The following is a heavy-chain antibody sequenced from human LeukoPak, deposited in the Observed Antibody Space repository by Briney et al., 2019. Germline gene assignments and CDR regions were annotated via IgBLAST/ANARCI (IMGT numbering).Heavy chain of an antibody. J-gene: IGHJ4*02. Sequence: GASVKVSCKASGYTFTGYYMHWVRQAPGQGLEWMGWINPNSGGTNYAQKFQGRVTMTRDTSISTAYMELSRLRSDDTAVYYCARGVTMVRGVIIPSWYFDYWGQGTLVTVSS. V-gene: IGHV1-2*02. CDR2: INPNSGGT. CDR1: GYTFTGYY. CDR3: ARGVTMVRGVIIPSWYFDY. D-gene: IGHD3-10*01.